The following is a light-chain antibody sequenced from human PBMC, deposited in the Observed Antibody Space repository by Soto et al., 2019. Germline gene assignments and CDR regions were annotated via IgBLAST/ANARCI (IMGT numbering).Light chain of an antibody. CDR2: EGS. V-gene: IGLV2-23*01. J-gene: IGLJ1*01. CDR3: CSYAGSREYV. Sequence: QSVLTQPASVSGSPGQSITISCTGTSSDVGSYNLVSWYQQHPGKAPKRMIYEGSKRPSGDSNRFSSSKSGNTTSQTVSGLQADDEADYYCCSYAGSREYVFGTGTQLTVL. CDR1: SSDVGSYNL.